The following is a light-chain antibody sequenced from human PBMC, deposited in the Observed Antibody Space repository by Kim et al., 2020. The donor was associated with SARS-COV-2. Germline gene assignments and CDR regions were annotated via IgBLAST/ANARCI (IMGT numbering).Light chain of an antibody. Sequence: ASVRDRVPITCRASQSITTWLAWYQLKPGKVPKLLIYKASNLQSGVPSRFSGSGSETEFTLTISSLQPDDFATYYCQQYHSYPWTFGQGTKVDIK. CDR1: QSITTW. V-gene: IGKV1-5*03. CDR2: KAS. CDR3: QQYHSYPWT. J-gene: IGKJ1*01.